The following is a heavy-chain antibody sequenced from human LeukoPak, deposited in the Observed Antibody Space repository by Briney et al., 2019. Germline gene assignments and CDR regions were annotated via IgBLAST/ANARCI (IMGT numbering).Heavy chain of an antibody. V-gene: IGHV4-34*01. CDR2: LNHSGST. CDR1: GGSFSGYY. CDR3: ARDNGGNLYYFDY. J-gene: IGHJ4*02. D-gene: IGHD4-23*01. Sequence: SETLSLTCAVYGGSFSGYYWSWIRQPPGKGLEWIGELNHSGSTNYNPSLKSRVTISVDTPKNQFSLKLSSVTAADTAVYYCARDNGGNLYYFDYWGQGTLVTVSS.